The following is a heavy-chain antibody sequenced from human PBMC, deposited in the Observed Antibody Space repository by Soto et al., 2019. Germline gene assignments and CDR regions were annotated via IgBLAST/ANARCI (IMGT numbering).Heavy chain of an antibody. CDR2: ISYDGSNK. CDR3: AKDQASGGWYAYYFDY. D-gene: IGHD6-19*01. Sequence: GGSLRLSCAASGFTFSSYGMHWVRQAPGKGLEWVAVISYDGSNKYYADSAKGRFTISRDNSKNTLYLQMNSLRAEDTAVYYCAKDQASGGWYAYYFDYWGQGTLVTVSS. V-gene: IGHV3-30*18. CDR1: GFTFSSYG. J-gene: IGHJ4*02.